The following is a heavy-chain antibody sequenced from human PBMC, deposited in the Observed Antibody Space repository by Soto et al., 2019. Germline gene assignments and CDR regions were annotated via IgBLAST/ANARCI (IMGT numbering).Heavy chain of an antibody. CDR1: GGSFSGYY. Sequence: QVQLQQWGAGLLKPSETLSLTCAVYGGSFSGYYWTWIRQPPGTGLEWIGEINHSGSTNYNPSLKSRGPISVDTSKNQFSLKLTSVTAADTAVYYWARDKITGLFDYWGQGTLVTVSS. J-gene: IGHJ4*02. CDR2: INHSGST. CDR3: ARDKITGLFDY. V-gene: IGHV4-34*01. D-gene: IGHD2-8*02.